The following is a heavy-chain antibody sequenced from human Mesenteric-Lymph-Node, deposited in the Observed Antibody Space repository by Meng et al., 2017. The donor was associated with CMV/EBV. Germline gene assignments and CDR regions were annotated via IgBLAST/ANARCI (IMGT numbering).Heavy chain of an antibody. V-gene: IGHV4-34*01. Sequence: QGQLHQWGAGPLKPSETLSVTWAVYGGSFSGYYWNWIRQSPEKGLEWIGEINHSGSTTYNPSFTSRIIISVDTSTNQISLNMSSVTAADTAVYYCARGSSYDILTGYFDYWGQGALVTVSS. CDR1: GGSFSGYY. J-gene: IGHJ4*02. CDR2: INHSGST. CDR3: ARGSSYDILTGYFDY. D-gene: IGHD3-9*01.